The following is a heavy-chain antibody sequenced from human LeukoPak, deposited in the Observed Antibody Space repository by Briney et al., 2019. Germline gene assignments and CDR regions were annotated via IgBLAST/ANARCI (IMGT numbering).Heavy chain of an antibody. Sequence: ASVKVSCKASGYTFTSYDINWVRQATGQGLEWMGWMNPNSGNTGYAQKFQGRVTITRNTSISTAYMELSSLRSEDTAVYYCARGGRGYSGYEELGDYWGQGTLVTVSS. CDR2: MNPNSGNT. J-gene: IGHJ4*02. CDR1: GYTFTSYD. D-gene: IGHD5-12*01. CDR3: ARGGRGYSGYEELGDY. V-gene: IGHV1-8*03.